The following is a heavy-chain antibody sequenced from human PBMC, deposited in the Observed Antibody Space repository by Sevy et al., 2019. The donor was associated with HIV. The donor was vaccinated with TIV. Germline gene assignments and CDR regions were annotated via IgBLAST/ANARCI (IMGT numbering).Heavy chain of an antibody. CDR2: FDPEDGET. Sequence: ASVKVSCKVSGYTLTELSMHWVRQAPGKGLEWMGGFDPEDGETIYAQKFQGRVTMTEDTSTDTAYMELSSLRSGDTAVYYCATASGQWRLRVAFDIWGQGTMVTVSS. V-gene: IGHV1-24*01. CDR3: ATASGQWRLRVAFDI. CDR1: GYTLTELS. D-gene: IGHD6-19*01. J-gene: IGHJ3*02.